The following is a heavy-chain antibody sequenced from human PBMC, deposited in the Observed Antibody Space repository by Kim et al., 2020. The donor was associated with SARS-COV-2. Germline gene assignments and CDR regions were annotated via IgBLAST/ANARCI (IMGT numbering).Heavy chain of an antibody. J-gene: IGHJ6*02. D-gene: IGHD3-10*01. CDR3: ARIGYMFREGRQYGMDV. CDR1: GFTFSSYS. CDR2: ISSSSSTI. V-gene: IGHV3-48*04. Sequence: GGSLRLSCAASGFTFSSYSMNWVRQAPGKGLEWVSYISSSSSTIYYADSVKGRFTISRDNAKNSLYLQMNSLRAEDTAVYYCARIGYMFREGRQYGMDVWGQGTTVTVSS.